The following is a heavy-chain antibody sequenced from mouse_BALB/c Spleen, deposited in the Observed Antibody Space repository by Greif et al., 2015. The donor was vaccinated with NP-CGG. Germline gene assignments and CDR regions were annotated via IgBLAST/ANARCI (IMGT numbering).Heavy chain of an antibody. D-gene: IGHD1-1*02. Sequence: EVQVVESGGGLVQPGGSLRLSCATSGFTFTDYYMSWVRRPPGKALEWLGFIRNKANGYTTEYSASVKGRFTISRDNSQSILYLQMNALRAEDSATYYCARGWDYFDYWGQGTALTVPS. J-gene: IGHJ2*01. CDR2: IRNKANGYTT. CDR1: GFTFTDYY. CDR3: ARGWDYFDY. V-gene: IGHV7-3*02.